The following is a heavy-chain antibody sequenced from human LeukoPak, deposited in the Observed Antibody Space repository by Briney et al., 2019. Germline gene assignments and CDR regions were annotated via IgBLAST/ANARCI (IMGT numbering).Heavy chain of an antibody. D-gene: IGHD6-13*01. V-gene: IGHV4-59*01. CDR3: ARLEGYHNWFDP. CDR2: IYYSEST. J-gene: IGHJ5*02. Sequence: SETLSLTCTVSGGSISSYYWSWIRQPPGKGLEWIGYIYYSESTNYNPSLKSRVTISVDTSKNQFSLKLSSVTAADTAVYYCARLEGYHNWFDPWGQGTLVTVSS. CDR1: GGSISSYY.